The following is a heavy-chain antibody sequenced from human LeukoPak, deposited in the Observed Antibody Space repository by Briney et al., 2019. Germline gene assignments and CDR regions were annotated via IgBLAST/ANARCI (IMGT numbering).Heavy chain of an antibody. Sequence: SETLSLTCTVSGGSISSYYWSWIRQPPGKGLEWIGYIYYSGSTNYNPSLKSRVTISVDTSKNQFSLKLSSVTAADTAAYYCARRYSNYFFDYWGQGTLVTVSS. J-gene: IGHJ4*02. CDR2: IYYSGST. V-gene: IGHV4-59*08. CDR1: GGSISSYY. D-gene: IGHD4-11*01. CDR3: ARRYSNYFFDY.